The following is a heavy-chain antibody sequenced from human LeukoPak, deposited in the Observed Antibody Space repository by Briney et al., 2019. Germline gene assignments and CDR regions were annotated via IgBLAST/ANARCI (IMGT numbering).Heavy chain of an antibody. CDR3: ARWYYYDSSGFDY. CDR1: GFTFSSYS. CDR2: ISSSIYI. J-gene: IGHJ4*02. D-gene: IGHD3-22*01. V-gene: IGHV3-21*01. Sequence: GGSLRLSCAASGFTFSSYSMNWVRQAPGKGLEWVSSISSSIYIYYADSVKGRFTISRDNAKNSLYLQMNSLRAEDTAVYYCARWYYYDSSGFDYWGQGTLVTVSS.